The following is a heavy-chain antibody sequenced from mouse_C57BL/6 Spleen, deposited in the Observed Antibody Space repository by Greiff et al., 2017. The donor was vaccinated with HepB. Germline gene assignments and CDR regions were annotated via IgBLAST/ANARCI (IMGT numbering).Heavy chain of an antibody. CDR1: GYSITSGYY. J-gene: IGHJ1*03. CDR3: ARGVYYGSEYFDV. Sequence: EVHLVESGPGLVKPSQSLSLTCSVTGYSITSGYYWNWIRQFPGNKLEWMGYISYDGSNNYNPSLKNRISITRDTSKNQFFLKLNSVTTEDTATYYCARGVYYGSEYFDVWGTGTTVTVSS. D-gene: IGHD1-1*01. CDR2: ISYDGSN. V-gene: IGHV3-6*01.